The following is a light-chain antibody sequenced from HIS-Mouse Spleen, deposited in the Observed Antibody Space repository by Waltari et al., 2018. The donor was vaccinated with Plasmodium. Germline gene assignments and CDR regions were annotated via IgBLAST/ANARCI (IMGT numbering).Light chain of an antibody. J-gene: IGKJ3*01. CDR2: GAS. CDR1: QSVGSN. CDR3: QQYNNWSFT. V-gene: IGKV3-15*01. Sequence: EIVMTQSPATLSVSPGERATLSCRASQSVGSNLAWYQQKPGQAPRLLIYGASTRATGIPARFSGSGSGTEFTLTISSLQSEDLAVYYCQQYNNWSFTFGPGTKVDIK.